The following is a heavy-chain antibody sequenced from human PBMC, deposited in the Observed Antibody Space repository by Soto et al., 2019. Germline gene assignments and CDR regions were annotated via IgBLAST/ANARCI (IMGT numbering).Heavy chain of an antibody. CDR3: AREAQYYDFWSGYPIRDV. Sequence: SETLSLTCTVSGGSISSYYWSWIRQPPGKGLEWIGYIYYSGSTNYNPSLKSRVTISVDTSKNQFSLKLSSVTAADTALYYFAREAQYYDFWSGYPIRDVWGQGTTFTVS. CDR2: IYYSGST. CDR1: GGSISSYY. V-gene: IGHV4-59*01. J-gene: IGHJ6*02. D-gene: IGHD3-3*01.